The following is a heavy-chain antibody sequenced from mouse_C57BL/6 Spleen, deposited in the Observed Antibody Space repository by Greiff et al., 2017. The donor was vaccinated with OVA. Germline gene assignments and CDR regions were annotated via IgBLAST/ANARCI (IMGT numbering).Heavy chain of an antibody. Sequence: QVQLKESGAELVRPGASVTLSCKASGYTFTDYEMHWVKQTPVHGLEWIGAIDPETGGTAYNQKFKGKAILTADKSSSTAYMELRSLTSEDSAVYYCTRKKAYYSNYGGFAYWGQGTLVTVSA. CDR1: GYTFTDYE. CDR2: IDPETGGT. D-gene: IGHD2-5*01. CDR3: TRKKAYYSNYGGFAY. V-gene: IGHV1-15*01. J-gene: IGHJ3*01.